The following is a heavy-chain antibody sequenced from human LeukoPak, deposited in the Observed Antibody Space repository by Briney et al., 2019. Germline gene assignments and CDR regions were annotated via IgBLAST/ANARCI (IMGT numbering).Heavy chain of an antibody. Sequence: PSETLSLTCTVSGGSISSYYWSWIRQPAGKGLEWIGRIYTSGSTNYNPSLKSRVTMSVDTSKNQFSLKLSSVTAADTAVYYRARDCSETGGAVAGTEGSYFDYWGQGTLVTVSS. CDR1: GGSISSYY. CDR3: ARDCSETGGAVAGTEGSYFDY. J-gene: IGHJ4*02. V-gene: IGHV4-4*07. D-gene: IGHD6-19*01. CDR2: IYTSGST.